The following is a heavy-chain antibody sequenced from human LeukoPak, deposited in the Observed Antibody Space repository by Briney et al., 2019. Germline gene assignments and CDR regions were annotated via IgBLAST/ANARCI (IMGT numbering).Heavy chain of an antibody. CDR1: GLTFSSYV. D-gene: IGHD1-14*01. J-gene: IGHJ4*02. CDR2: ISTGGGST. V-gene: IGHV3-23*01. Sequence: VQPGGSLKLSCEVSGLTFSSYVMSWVRQAPGKGLEWVSAISTGGGSTYYADSVKGRFTISRDNSKNTLYLQMNSLRAEDTAVYYCAKQYTPPDYWGQGTLVTVSS. CDR3: AKQYTPPDY.